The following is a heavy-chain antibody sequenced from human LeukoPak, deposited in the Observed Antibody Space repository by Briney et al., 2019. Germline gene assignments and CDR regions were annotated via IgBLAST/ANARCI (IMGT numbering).Heavy chain of an antibody. J-gene: IGHJ5*02. Sequence: GASVKVSCKASGYTFTSYAMHWVRQAPGQRLEWMGWINAGNGNTKYSQEFQGRVTITRDTSASTAYMELSSLRSEDMAVYYCARDAGPLQLERRNPHNWFDPWGQGTLVTVSS. CDR3: ARDAGPLQLERRNPHNWFDP. CDR2: INAGNGNT. D-gene: IGHD1-1*01. V-gene: IGHV1-3*03. CDR1: GYTFTSYA.